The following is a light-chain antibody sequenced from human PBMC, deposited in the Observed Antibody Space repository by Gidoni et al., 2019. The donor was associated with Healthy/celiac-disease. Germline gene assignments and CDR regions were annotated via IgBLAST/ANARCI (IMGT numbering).Light chain of an antibody. CDR3: QQRSNWPQPRWT. CDR2: DAS. CDR1: QSVSSY. J-gene: IGKJ1*01. Sequence: EIVLTQSPATLSLSPGERATLACRASQSVSSYLAWYQQKPGQAPRLLIYDASNRATGIPARFSGSGSGTDFTLTISSLEPEDFAVYYCQQRSNWPQPRWTFGQXTKVEIK. V-gene: IGKV3-11*01.